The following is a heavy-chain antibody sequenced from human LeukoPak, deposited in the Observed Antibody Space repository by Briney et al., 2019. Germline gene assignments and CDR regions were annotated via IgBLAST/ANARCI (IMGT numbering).Heavy chain of an antibody. J-gene: IGHJ6*03. V-gene: IGHV4-59*01. D-gene: IGHD5-24*01. CDR3: ARVRGVATIRTDYYYYMDV. CDR2: IYYSGST. CDR1: GGSISSYY. Sequence: SETLSLTCTVSGGSISSYYWSWIRQPPGKGLEWIGYIYYSGSTNYNPSLKSRVTISVDTSKNQFSLKLSSVTAADTAVYYCARVRGVATIRTDYYYYMDVWGKGTTVTVSS.